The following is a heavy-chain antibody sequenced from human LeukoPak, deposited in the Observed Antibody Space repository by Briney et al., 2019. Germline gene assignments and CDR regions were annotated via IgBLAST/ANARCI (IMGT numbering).Heavy chain of an antibody. Sequence: GGSLRLSCAASGFTFSDYYMSWIRQAPGKGLEWVSYISSSGSTIYYADSVKGRFTISRDNAKNSLYLQMNSRRAEDTAVYYCARGPYYYDSSGYYFDYWGQGTLVIVSS. CDR3: ARGPYYYDSSGYYFDY. D-gene: IGHD3-22*01. CDR2: ISSSGSTI. V-gene: IGHV3-11*01. CDR1: GFTFSDYY. J-gene: IGHJ4*02.